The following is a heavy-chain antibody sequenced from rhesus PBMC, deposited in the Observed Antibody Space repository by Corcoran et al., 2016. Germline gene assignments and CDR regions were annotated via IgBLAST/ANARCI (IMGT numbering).Heavy chain of an antibody. Sequence: QVQLQESGPGLVKPSETLSLTCAVSGGSISSSNWWSWIRQPPGKGLEWIGYISGSSGSTSYNPSRKSRVTISKDTSKNQFSLKLSSVTAADTAVYYCASPGGSGYRPYYFDYWGQGVLVTVSS. CDR3: ASPGGSGYRPYYFDY. CDR2: ISGSSGST. J-gene: IGHJ4*01. CDR1: GGSISSSNW. D-gene: IGHD5-24*01. V-gene: IGHV4-65*02.